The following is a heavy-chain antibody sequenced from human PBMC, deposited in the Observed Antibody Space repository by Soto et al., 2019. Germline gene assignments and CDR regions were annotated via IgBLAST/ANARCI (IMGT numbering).Heavy chain of an antibody. D-gene: IGHD2-2*01. CDR3: ARDIVLVPFFFGYYGMDV. Sequence: QVQLQESGPGLVKPSQTLSLTCTVSGDSISSGDYYWSWIRQPPGKRLEWIGYIYYSGSTYYNPSLKRRVTISVDTSKHQLCLKLSSLSAADTAVYYCARDIVLVPFFFGYYGMDVWGQGTTVTVSS. J-gene: IGHJ6*02. V-gene: IGHV4-30-4*01. CDR2: IYYSGST. CDR1: GDSISSGDYY.